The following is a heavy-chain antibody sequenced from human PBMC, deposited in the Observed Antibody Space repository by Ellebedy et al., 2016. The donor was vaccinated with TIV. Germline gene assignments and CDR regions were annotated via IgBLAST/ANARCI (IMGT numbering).Heavy chain of an antibody. J-gene: IGHJ4*02. V-gene: IGHV1-46*04. CDR3: ARSRSSGWLHTPDY. Sequence: AASVKVSCKASGYTFSNYFVHWVRRAPGQGLEWMGIINPSSGSTTYAQRLQGRLTMTRDTSTSTVYMELSSLRSEDTAVYYCARSRSSGWLHTPDYWGQGLLVTVSS. CDR1: GYTFSNYF. D-gene: IGHD6-19*01. CDR2: INPSSGST.